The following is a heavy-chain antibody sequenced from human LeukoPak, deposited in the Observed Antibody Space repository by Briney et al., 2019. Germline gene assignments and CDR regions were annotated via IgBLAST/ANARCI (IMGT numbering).Heavy chain of an antibody. J-gene: IGHJ5*02. CDR1: GFTFSGYW. Sequence: GGSLRLSCAASGFTFSGYWMHWVRQAPGEGLVWVSRINGDGSTTGYADSVKGRFTISRDNAKNTLYLQINSLRAEDTAVYYCTRDLDGSGNYHRFDPWGQGTLVTVSS. CDR2: INGDGSTT. V-gene: IGHV3-74*01. D-gene: IGHD3-10*01. CDR3: TRDLDGSGNYHRFDP.